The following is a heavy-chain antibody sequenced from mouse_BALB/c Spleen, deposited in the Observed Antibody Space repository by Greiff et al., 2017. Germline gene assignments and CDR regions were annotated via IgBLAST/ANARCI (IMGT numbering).Heavy chain of an antibody. D-gene: IGHD2-10*01. CDR2: IDPENGDT. V-gene: IGHV14-4*02. J-gene: IGHJ3*01. CDR3: AYSGNYVRVWFAY. Sequence: EVQRVESGAELVRSGASVKLSCTASGFNIKDYYMHWVKQRPEQGLEWIGWIDPENGDTEYAPKFQGKATMTADTSSNTAYLQLSSLTSEDTAVYYCAYSGNYVRVWFAYWGQGTLVTVSA. CDR1: GFNIKDYY.